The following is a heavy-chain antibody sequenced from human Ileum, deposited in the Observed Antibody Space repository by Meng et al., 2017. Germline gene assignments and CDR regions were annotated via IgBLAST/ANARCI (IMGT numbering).Heavy chain of an antibody. CDR2: MSPENGNT. D-gene: IGHD7-27*01. J-gene: IGHJ4*02. CDR3: ARGVNAGVDY. V-gene: IGHV1-8*01. CDR1: GYIFSSLH. Sequence: GAGVMRAGASLSRSLKASGYIFSSLHITWVRRATGQGLEWMGWMSPENGNTAYAQKFQGRVTMTRDTSVSTAYMEMSGLTSDDSGVYYCARGVNAGVDYWGQGTLVTVSS.